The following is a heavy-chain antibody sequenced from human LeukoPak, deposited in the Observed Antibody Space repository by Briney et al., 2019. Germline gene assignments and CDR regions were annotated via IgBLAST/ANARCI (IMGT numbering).Heavy chain of an antibody. CDR3: AIVSPMTTVARSQGAFDI. CDR2: VNPNDGST. CDR1: GYTFTNYY. J-gene: IGHJ3*02. D-gene: IGHD4-23*01. Sequence: ASVKVSCKGFGYTFTNYYMHWVRQAPGQGPEWMGIVNPNDGSTTYAQKFQGRVTMTRDMSTNTVYMELSSLRSDDTAEYFCAIVSPMTTVARSQGAFDIWGQGTMVIVSA. V-gene: IGHV1-46*01.